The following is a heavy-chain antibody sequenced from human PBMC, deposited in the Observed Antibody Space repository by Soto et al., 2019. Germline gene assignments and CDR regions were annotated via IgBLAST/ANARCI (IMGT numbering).Heavy chain of an antibody. Sequence: SVKVSCKASGGTFSSYAISWVRQAPGQGLEWMGGIIPIFGTANYAQKFQGRVTMTRDTSTSTVYMELSSLRSEDTAVYYCARGQDDNNYYGMDVWGQGTAVTVSS. CDR2: IIPIFGTA. D-gene: IGHD1-1*01. CDR3: ARGQDDNNYYGMDV. CDR1: GGTFSSYA. V-gene: IGHV1-69*05. J-gene: IGHJ6*02.